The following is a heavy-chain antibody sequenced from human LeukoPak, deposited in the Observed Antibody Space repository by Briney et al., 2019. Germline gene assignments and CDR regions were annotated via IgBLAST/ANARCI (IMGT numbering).Heavy chain of an antibody. CDR1: RFTFSNYW. Sequence: PGGSLRLSCAASRFTFSNYWMIWVRQAPGKGLEWVANIKEDGSEKYYVGSVKGRFTISRNNAKNSLCLQMNSLRDEDTAVYYCGRQYCSGGSCYSAFDVWGQGTMVTVSS. CDR3: GRQYCSGGSCYSAFDV. V-gene: IGHV3-7*04. J-gene: IGHJ3*01. CDR2: IKEDGSEK. D-gene: IGHD2-15*01.